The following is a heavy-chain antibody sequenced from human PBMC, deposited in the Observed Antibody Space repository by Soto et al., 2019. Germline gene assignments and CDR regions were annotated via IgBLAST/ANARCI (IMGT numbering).Heavy chain of an antibody. CDR3: AKAYCSGGSCYSDY. V-gene: IGHV3-9*01. J-gene: IGHJ4*02. D-gene: IGHD2-15*01. CDR1: GFTFDDYA. CDR2: ISWNSGSI. Sequence: SCAASGFTFDDYAMHWVRQAPGKGLEWVSGISWNSGSIGYADSVKGRFTISRDNAKNSLYLQMNSLRAEDTALYYCAKAYCSGGSCYSDYWGQGTLVTVSS.